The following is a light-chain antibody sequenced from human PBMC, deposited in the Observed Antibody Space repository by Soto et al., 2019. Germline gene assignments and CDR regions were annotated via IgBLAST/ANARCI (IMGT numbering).Light chain of an antibody. CDR1: QRASSN. CDR2: GAS. CDR3: QQYGSSPET. Sequence: ESVLTQSAATLSLTPEERATLPCTATQRASSNLARYQQKPGQAPRLLIYGASSRATGIPDRFSGSGSGTDFTLGISRLEHEDFAVYYCQQYGSSPETFGQGTKVDIK. V-gene: IGKV3-20*01. J-gene: IGKJ1*01.